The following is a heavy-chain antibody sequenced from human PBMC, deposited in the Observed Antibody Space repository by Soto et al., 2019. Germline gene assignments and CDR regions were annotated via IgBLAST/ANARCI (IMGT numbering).Heavy chain of an antibody. CDR2: ISGSGGVT. Sequence: PGGSLRLSCVASGFTFKNYDMRWIRQAPGKGLEWVSGISGSGGVTYYADSVKGRFTISRDNSKNTLYLQMNSLGAEDTAIYYCAKNRQFRSYYESAGHYDNWGQGTXVTVSS. J-gene: IGHJ4*02. V-gene: IGHV3-23*01. CDR1: GFTFKNYD. D-gene: IGHD3-10*01. CDR3: AKNRQFRSYYESAGHYDN.